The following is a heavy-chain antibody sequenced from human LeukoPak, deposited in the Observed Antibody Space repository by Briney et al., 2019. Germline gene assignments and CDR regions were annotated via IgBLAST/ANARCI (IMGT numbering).Heavy chain of an antibody. CDR1: GFTFRKYA. J-gene: IGHJ4*02. CDR2: ISGSGIST. V-gene: IGHV3-23*01. D-gene: IGHD3-22*01. CDR3: AITRSDYYDTRGSPA. Sequence: GGSLRLSCAASGFTFRKYAMTWVRQAPGKGLEWVSGISGSGISTYYADSVKGRLTISRDNSKNTLYLQMNGLRVEDTAVYYCAITRSDYYDTRGSPAWGQGTLVTVSS.